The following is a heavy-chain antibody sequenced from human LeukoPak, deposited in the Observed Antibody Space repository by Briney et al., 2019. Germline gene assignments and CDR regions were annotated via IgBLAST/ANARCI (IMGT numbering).Heavy chain of an antibody. V-gene: IGHV4-39*01. Sequence: TSETLSLTCTVSGGSFSSTTYYWGWIRQPPGKGLEWIGRVYYSGSTYYNKSLKSRVTISVDTSKNQFSLKLTSVTAADTAVYYCARQYYDSSGYYPWYFDYWGQGTLVTVSS. J-gene: IGHJ4*02. CDR2: VYYSGST. CDR1: GGSFSSTTYY. CDR3: ARQYYDSSGYYPWYFDY. D-gene: IGHD3-22*01.